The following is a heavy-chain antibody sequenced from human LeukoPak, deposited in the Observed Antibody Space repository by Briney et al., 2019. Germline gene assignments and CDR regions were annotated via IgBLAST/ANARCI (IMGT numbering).Heavy chain of an antibody. Sequence: AAVKVSCKASGYTFSGHYMHWVRQAPGQGLEWMGWIYSNSGGKNCAQKFQGRVTMTRDTSISTAYMELRRLKSDDTAMYYCARVVGFGDYPFDYWGQGTLVTVS. CDR3: ARVVGFGDYPFDY. CDR1: GYTFSGHY. V-gene: IGHV1-2*02. J-gene: IGHJ4*02. D-gene: IGHD4-17*01. CDR2: IYSNSGGK.